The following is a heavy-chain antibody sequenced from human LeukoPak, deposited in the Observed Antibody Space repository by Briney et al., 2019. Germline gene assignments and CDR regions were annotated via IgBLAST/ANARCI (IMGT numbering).Heavy chain of an antibody. Sequence: ETLRRSCGASGFTRSSDAMCVVREAPGKGLEWVSAISGSGGSTYYADSVKGRFTISRDNSKNTLYLQMNSLRAEDTAVYYCATPILEWLLLRYFDYWGQGTLVTVSS. D-gene: IGHD3-3*01. CDR2: ISGSGGST. J-gene: IGHJ4*02. V-gene: IGHV3-23*01. CDR3: ATPILEWLLLRYFDY. CDR1: GFTRSSDA.